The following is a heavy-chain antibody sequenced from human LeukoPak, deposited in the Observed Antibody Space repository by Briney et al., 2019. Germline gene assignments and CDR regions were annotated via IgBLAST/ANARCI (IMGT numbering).Heavy chain of an antibody. CDR3: ARGKYYYDSNSSYRYFDP. D-gene: IGHD3-22*01. CDR1: GGSISSYY. CDR2: IYTTGNA. V-gene: IGHV4-4*07. Sequence: SETLSLTCTVSGGSISSYYWNWIRQPAGKGLEWIGRIYTTGNADYNPSLKSRVTMSIDTSKKQFSLSLSSVTAADTAVYYCARGKYYYDSNSSYRYFDPWGQGTLVTVSS. J-gene: IGHJ5*02.